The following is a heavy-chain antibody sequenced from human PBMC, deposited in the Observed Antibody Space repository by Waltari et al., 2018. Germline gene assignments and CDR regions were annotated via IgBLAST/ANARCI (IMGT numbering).Heavy chain of an antibody. D-gene: IGHD3-3*01. V-gene: IGHV3-7*01. CDR3: ARDRVYYDFWSGYTNWFDP. J-gene: IGHJ5*02. CDR1: GFTFSSYW. CDR2: IKQDGSEK. Sequence: EVQLVESGGGLVQPGGSLRLSCAASGFTFSSYWMSWVRQPPGKGLEWVANIKQDGSEKYYVDSVKGRFTISRDNAKNSLYLQMNSLRAEDTAVYYCARDRVYYDFWSGYTNWFDPWGQGTLVTVSS.